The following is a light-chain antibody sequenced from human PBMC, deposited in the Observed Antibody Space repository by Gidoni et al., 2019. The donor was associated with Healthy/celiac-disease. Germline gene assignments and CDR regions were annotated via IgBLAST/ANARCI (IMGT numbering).Light chain of an antibody. CDR2: DAS. J-gene: IGKJ4*01. Sequence: EIVLTQSPATLSLSPGERATLSCRASQSVSSYLAWYQQTPGQAPRLLIDDASNRATGIPARFSGSGSVTDFTLTISSLEPEDFAVYYCQQRSNWPPALTFGGGTKVEIK. CDR1: QSVSSY. V-gene: IGKV3-11*01. CDR3: QQRSNWPPALT.